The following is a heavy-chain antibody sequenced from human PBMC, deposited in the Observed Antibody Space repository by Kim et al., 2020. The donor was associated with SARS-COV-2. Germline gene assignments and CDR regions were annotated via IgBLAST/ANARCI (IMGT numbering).Heavy chain of an antibody. CDR1: GFTFSSYG. D-gene: IGHD1-26*01. V-gene: IGHV3-30*18. Sequence: GGSLRLSCAASGFTFSSYGMHWVRQAPGKGLEWVAVISYDGSNKYYADSVKGRFTISRDNSKNTLYLQMNSLRAEDTAVYYCAKDLIAYSGSYLWGQGTLVTVSS. CDR3: AKDLIAYSGSYL. J-gene: IGHJ4*02. CDR2: ISYDGSNK.